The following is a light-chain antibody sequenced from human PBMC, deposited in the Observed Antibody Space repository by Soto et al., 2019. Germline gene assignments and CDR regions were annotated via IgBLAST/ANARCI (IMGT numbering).Light chain of an antibody. CDR3: QQSYRTPLT. CDR2: AAS. J-gene: IGKJ5*01. Sequence: IHMTKSPATLTASPGDRATIACRASQSISSYLNWYQQKPGKAPKLLIYAASSLQSGVPSRFSGSGSGTDFTLTISSLQPEDFATYYCQQSYRTPLTFGQGTRLEIK. V-gene: IGKV1-39*01. CDR1: QSISSY.